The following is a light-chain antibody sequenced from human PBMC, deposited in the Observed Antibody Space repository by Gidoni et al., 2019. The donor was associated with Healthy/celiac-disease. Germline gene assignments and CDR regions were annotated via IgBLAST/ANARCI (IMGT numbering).Light chain of an antibody. Sequence: QSVLTQAPSVPGAPGQRVTISCTGSSSNIGAGYDVHWYQQLPGTAPKLLIYGNSNRPSGDPDRFSGSKSGTSASLAITGLQAEDEADYYCQSDDSSLSGSVVFGGGTKLTVL. V-gene: IGLV1-40*01. J-gene: IGLJ2*01. CDR2: GNS. CDR3: QSDDSSLSGSVV. CDR1: SSNIGAGYD.